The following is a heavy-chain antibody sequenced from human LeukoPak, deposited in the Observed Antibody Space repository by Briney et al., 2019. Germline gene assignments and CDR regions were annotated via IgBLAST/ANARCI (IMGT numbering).Heavy chain of an antibody. V-gene: IGHV3-7*05. CDR1: GLTFSYFW. Sequence: GGCLRPSCAVSGLTFSYFWIGWVRQAAGRGLGWVANINLVGTENNHVDSVEGRSTISRDNARQSLYKQMNSLIAEDTAAYYCARDNVGATPFDYWGQGTLVTVSS. CDR3: ARDNVGATPFDY. CDR2: INLVGTEN. J-gene: IGHJ4*02. D-gene: IGHD1-26*01.